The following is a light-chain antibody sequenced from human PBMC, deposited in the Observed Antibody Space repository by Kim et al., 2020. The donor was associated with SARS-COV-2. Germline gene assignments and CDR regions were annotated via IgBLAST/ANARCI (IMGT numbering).Light chain of an antibody. CDR3: CSYAGSYDYV. CDR1: SSDVGGYNY. CDR2: DVS. Sequence: GQSVTIPCTGTSSDVGGYNYVSWYQQHPGKAPKLMICDVSKRPSGVPDRFSGSKSGNTASLTISGLQAEDEADYYCCSYAGSYDYVFGTGTKVTVL. J-gene: IGLJ1*01. V-gene: IGLV2-11*01.